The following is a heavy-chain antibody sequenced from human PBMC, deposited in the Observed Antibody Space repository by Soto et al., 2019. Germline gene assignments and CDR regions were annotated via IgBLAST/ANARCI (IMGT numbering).Heavy chain of an antibody. D-gene: IGHD3-22*01. J-gene: IGHJ4*02. V-gene: IGHV3-23*01. CDR3: AKTPLVVITLHFDY. CDR2: SSCSGGTT. CDR1: RFTFSRYA. Sequence: PGGRRRRSCSAARFTFSRYALGRVRQAPGKGLEWVSASSCSGGTTYYADSVKGRFTISRHNSKNTLYLQMNRLRAEPTAVYSCAKTPLVVITLHFDYWGQGTLVTVSS.